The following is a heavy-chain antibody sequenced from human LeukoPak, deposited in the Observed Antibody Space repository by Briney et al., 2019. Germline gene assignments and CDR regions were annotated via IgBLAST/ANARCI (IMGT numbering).Heavy chain of an antibody. CDR3: ARESDSSGWYDS. V-gene: IGHV3-43*02. Sequence: GGSLRLSCAAPGFSFDDYAIHWVRQAPGKGLEWVSLISGDGSSTFYADSVKGRFTISRDNSKNSLYLQMSSLRSEDTALYYCARESDSSGWYDSWGQGTLVTVSS. J-gene: IGHJ5*01. D-gene: IGHD3-22*01. CDR1: GFSFDDYA. CDR2: ISGDGSST.